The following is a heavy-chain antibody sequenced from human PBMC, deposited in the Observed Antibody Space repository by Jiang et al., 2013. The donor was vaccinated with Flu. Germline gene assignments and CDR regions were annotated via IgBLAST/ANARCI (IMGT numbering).Heavy chain of an antibody. CDR1: GSSISSSNW. V-gene: IGHV4-4*02. J-gene: IGHJ6*04. CDR2: IYHSGST. Sequence: SGSGLVKPSGTLSLTCAVSGSSISSSNWWSWVRQPPGKGLEWIGEIYHSGSTNYNLSLKSRVTISVDKSKNQFSLKLSSVTAADTAVYYCARVFFRHPLLTARRRGMDVWGKGTTVTVSS. D-gene: IGHD2-15*01. CDR3: ARVFFRHPLLTARRRGMDV.